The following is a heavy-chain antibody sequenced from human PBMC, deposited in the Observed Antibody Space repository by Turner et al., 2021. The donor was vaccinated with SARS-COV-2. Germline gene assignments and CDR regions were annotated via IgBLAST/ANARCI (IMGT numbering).Heavy chain of an antibody. CDR1: GFTFSDAW. CDR3: ATEPLDY. Sequence: EVQLVESGGGLVQPGGSLRLSCAASGFTFSDAWMDWIRQAPGKGLEWVGHIKTNTRGGTTAYTAPVNGRFTISRDDSKNTLYLRMNSLKSEDTAVYYCATEPLDYWGQGILVTVSS. V-gene: IGHV3-15*01. J-gene: IGHJ4*02. CDR2: IKTNTRGGTT.